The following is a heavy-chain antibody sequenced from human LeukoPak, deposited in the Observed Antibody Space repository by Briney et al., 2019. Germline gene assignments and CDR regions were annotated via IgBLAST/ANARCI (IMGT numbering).Heavy chain of an antibody. V-gene: IGHV4-59*01. CDR2: IYYSGST. CDR3: ARVTALNGSGTFLQFAFDI. J-gene: IGHJ3*02. Sequence: SETLSLTCTVSGGSISSYYWSWIRQPPGKGLEWVGYIYYSGSTNYNPSLKSRVTISVDTSKNQFSLKLSSVTAADTAVHYCARVTALNGSGTFLQFAFDIWGQGTMVTVSS. D-gene: IGHD3-10*01. CDR1: GGSISSYY.